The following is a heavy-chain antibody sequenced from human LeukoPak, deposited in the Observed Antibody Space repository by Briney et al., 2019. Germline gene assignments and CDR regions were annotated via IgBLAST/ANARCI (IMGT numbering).Heavy chain of an antibody. CDR1: GFTFTSSA. J-gene: IGHJ1*01. Sequence: AASVKVSCKASGFTFTSSAVQWVRQARGQRLEWIGWIVVGSGNTNYVQKFQERVTITRDMSTSTAYMELSSLRSEDTAVYYCAAKNDILTGYSGASNWGQGTLVTVSS. CDR3: AAKNDILTGYSGASN. V-gene: IGHV1-58*01. D-gene: IGHD3-9*01. CDR2: IVVGSGNT.